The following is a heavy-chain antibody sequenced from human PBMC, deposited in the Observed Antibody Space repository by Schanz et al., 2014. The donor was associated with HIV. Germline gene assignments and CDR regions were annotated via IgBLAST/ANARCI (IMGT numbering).Heavy chain of an antibody. Sequence: EVQLVESGGGLAQPGRSLRLSCAASGFTFDDYAMHWVRQAPGKGLEWVSGISWNSGSIGYADSVKGRFTISRDNAKNSLYLQMNSLRAEDTALYYCAKDMGSGSYETFDIWGQGTMVTVSS. CDR2: ISWNSGSI. D-gene: IGHD1-26*01. J-gene: IGHJ3*02. CDR3: AKDMGSGSYETFDI. CDR1: GFTFDDYA. V-gene: IGHV3-9*01.